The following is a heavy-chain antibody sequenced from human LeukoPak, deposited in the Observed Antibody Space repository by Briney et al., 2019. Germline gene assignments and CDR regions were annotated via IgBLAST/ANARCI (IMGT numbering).Heavy chain of an antibody. V-gene: IGHV1-69*01. D-gene: IGHD6-13*01. CDR2: IIPIFGTA. CDR1: GGTFSSYA. Sequence: SVKVSCKASGGTFSSYAISWVRQAPGQGLEWMGGIIPIFGTANYAQKFQGRVTITADESTSTAYMELSSLRSEDTAVYYCARPGIAAAGTVSFDYWGQGILVTVSS. J-gene: IGHJ4*02. CDR3: ARPGIAAAGTVSFDY.